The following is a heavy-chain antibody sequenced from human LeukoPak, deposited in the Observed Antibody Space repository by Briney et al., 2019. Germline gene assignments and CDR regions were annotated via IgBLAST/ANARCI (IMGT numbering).Heavy chain of an antibody. Sequence: SETLSLTCAVYGGSFSGYYWSWIRQPPGKGLEWIGEINHSGSTNYNPSLKSRVTISVDTSKNQFSLKLSSVTAADTAVYYCARFGYDRAYWGQGTLVTVSS. CDR3: ARFGYDRAY. V-gene: IGHV4-34*01. D-gene: IGHD5-12*01. J-gene: IGHJ4*02. CDR1: GGSFSGYY. CDR2: INHSGST.